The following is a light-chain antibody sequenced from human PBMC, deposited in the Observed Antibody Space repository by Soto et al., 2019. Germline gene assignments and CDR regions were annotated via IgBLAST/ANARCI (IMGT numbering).Light chain of an antibody. J-gene: IGKJ1*01. CDR1: QGISNY. CDR3: LQYASYPRT. V-gene: IGKV1-17*03. Sequence: DIQMTQSPSAMSASVGDGVTITCRASQGISNYLAWFQQHPGKVPKRLIYFASSLQSGVPSRFSGSGSGTQFALTSSGRQPEDFAAYYCLQYASYPRTFGQGTKV. CDR2: FAS.